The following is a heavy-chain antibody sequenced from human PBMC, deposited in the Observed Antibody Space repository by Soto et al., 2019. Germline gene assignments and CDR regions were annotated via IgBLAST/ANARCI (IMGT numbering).Heavy chain of an antibody. CDR3: ARITGRHLDY. V-gene: IGHV4-39*01. CDR2: IDYSGTT. Sequence: SETLSLTCSVSGGSVSSGGYYWSWIRQPPGKGLEWIGNIDYSGTTNYNPSLASRITFHVDTSKNQFSLTLYSVTAADTAVYYCARITGRHLDYWGQGILVT. CDR1: GGSVSSGGYY. D-gene: IGHD1-20*01. J-gene: IGHJ4*02.